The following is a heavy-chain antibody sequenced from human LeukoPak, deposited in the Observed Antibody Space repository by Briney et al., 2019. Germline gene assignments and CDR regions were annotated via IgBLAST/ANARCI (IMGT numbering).Heavy chain of an antibody. CDR3: ARERGIRALYFDN. Sequence: GGSLRLSCAASGFTFSSYTMHWVRQAPGKGLEWVALTSSDGNKYFADSVQGRFTISRDNSRNTVYLQLDGLRPDDTAVYYWARERGIRALYFDNWGQGTLVTVSS. CDR2: TSSDGNK. J-gene: IGHJ4*02. V-gene: IGHV3-30*04. D-gene: IGHD3-16*01. CDR1: GFTFSSYT.